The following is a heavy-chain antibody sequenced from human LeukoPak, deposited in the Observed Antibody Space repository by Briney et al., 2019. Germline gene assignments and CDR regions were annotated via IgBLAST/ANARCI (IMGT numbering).Heavy chain of an antibody. CDR1: GGSISSGSYY. V-gene: IGHV4-61*02. CDR2: IYTSGST. Sequence: SETLSLTCTVSGGSISSGSYYWSWIRQPAGKGLEWIGRIYTSGSTNYNPSLKSRVTISVDTSKNQFSLKLSSVTAADTAVYYCAREMAVAGTDDAFDIWGQGTMVTVSS. CDR3: AREMAVAGTDDAFDI. J-gene: IGHJ3*02. D-gene: IGHD6-19*01.